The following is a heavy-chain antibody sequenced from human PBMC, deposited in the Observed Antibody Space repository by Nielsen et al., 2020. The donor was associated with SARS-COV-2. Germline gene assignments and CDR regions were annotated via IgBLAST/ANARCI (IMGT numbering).Heavy chain of an antibody. Sequence: GGSLRLSCAASGFNVSSNYMSWVRQAPGKGLEWVSIIYRGGSAYYADSVKGRFTISKDNSKNTLYLQMNSVRPEDTAVYYCAREPDSLAAAGHHLGPISGMDVWGQGTTVTVSS. D-gene: IGHD6-13*01. CDR3: AREPDSLAAAGHHLGPISGMDV. CDR1: GFNVSSNY. J-gene: IGHJ6*02. CDR2: IYRGGSA. V-gene: IGHV3-53*01.